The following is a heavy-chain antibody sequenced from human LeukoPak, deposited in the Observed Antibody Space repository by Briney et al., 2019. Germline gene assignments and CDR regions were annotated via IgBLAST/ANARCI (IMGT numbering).Heavy chain of an antibody. V-gene: IGHV4-39*01. CDR1: GGSISSSSYY. CDR2: IYYSGNT. Sequence: SETLSLTCTVSGGSISSSSYYWGWIRQPPGKVLEWIGSIYYSGNTYYNASLKSQVSISIDTSKNQFSLRLTSVTAADTAVYYCARQTGSGLFILPGGQGTLVTVSS. D-gene: IGHD3/OR15-3a*01. CDR3: ARQTGSGLFILP. J-gene: IGHJ4*02.